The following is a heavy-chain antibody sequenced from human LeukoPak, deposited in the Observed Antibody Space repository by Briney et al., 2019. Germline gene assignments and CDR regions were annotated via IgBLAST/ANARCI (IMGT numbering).Heavy chain of an antibody. J-gene: IGHJ3*02. V-gene: IGHV4-59*12. CDR2: IYYSGST. CDR1: GGSISSYY. D-gene: IGHD3-10*01. Sequence: SETLSLTCTVSGGSISSYYWSWIRQPPGKGLEWIGYIYYSGSTNYNPSLKSRVIIIIDTPKNHFSLTLSSVTAADTAVYYCARSDGYGLVGIWGQGTMVTVSS. CDR3: ARSDGYGLVGI.